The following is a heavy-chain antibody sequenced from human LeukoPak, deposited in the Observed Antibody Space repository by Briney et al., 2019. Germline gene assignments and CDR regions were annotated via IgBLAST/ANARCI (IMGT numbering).Heavy chain of an antibody. CDR3: ARCGSDYDGGAFDI. CDR2: IYSDRRT. D-gene: IGHD2-21*02. Sequence: GSLRLSCAASGFSVRSHYMSWVRQAPGKGLEWVAVIYSDRRTHYGDSVKGRFTISRDNSNNTLHLQMNSLRGEDTAVYYCARCGSDYDGGAFDIWGQGTVVTVSS. V-gene: IGHV3-53*01. J-gene: IGHJ3*02. CDR1: GFSVRSHY.